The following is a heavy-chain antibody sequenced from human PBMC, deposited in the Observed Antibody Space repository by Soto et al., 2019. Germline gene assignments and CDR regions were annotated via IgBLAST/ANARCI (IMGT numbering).Heavy chain of an antibody. Sequence: QVQLVQSGAEVKKPGASVKVSCKASGYTFTSYAMHWVRQAPGQRLEWMGWINAGNGNTKYSKKFQGRVTITRDTSASKAYVELSSLRSEDTAVYYCARVSGIAVAEVWGQGTLVTVSS. V-gene: IGHV1-3*01. CDR1: GYTFTSYA. D-gene: IGHD6-19*01. J-gene: IGHJ4*02. CDR3: ARVSGIAVAEV. CDR2: INAGNGNT.